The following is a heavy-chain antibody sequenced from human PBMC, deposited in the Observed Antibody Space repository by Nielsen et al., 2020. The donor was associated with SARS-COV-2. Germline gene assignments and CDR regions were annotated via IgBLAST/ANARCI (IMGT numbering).Heavy chain of an antibody. Sequence: ASVKVSCKASGYTFTGYYMHWVRQAPGQGLEWMGWINPNSGGTNYAQKFQGWVTMTRDTSISTAYMELSSLRSEDTAVYYCARDDSSSWVWYFDYWGQGTLVTVSS. CDR1: GYTFTGYY. D-gene: IGHD6-13*01. V-gene: IGHV1-2*04. CDR2: INPNSGGT. J-gene: IGHJ4*02. CDR3: ARDDSSSWVWYFDY.